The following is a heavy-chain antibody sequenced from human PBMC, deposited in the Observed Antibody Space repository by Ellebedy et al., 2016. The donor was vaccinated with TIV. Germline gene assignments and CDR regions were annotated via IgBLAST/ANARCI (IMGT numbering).Heavy chain of an antibody. CDR3: ARLLYYFGSGTSSNEYYFDS. D-gene: IGHD3-10*01. Sequence: GGSLRLSCVASGFNVRSSYMSWVRQAPGKGLEWVSVLYSGGNTYYADSVRGSFTISRDNSKNTLYLQMNSLRVEDTAVYYCARLLYYFGSGTSSNEYYFDSWGQGTLVTVSS. CDR2: LYSGGNT. CDR1: GFNVRSSY. V-gene: IGHV3-66*04. J-gene: IGHJ4*02.